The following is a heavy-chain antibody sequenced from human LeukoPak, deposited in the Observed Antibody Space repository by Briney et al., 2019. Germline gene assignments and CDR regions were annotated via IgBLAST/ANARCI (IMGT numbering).Heavy chain of an antibody. D-gene: IGHD6-6*01. Sequence: HAGGSLRLSCAASGFTFSDFGMHWVRQAPGKGLEWAAVIWFDGSNKLYADSVKGRFTISRDNAENSLYLQMNNLRVEDTAVYYCARGPLSIDYWGQGTLVTVSS. J-gene: IGHJ4*02. CDR1: GFTFSDFG. CDR2: IWFDGSNK. V-gene: IGHV3-33*01. CDR3: ARGPLSIDY.